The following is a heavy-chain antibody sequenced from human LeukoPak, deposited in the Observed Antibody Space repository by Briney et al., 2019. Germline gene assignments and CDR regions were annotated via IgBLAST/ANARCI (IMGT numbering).Heavy chain of an antibody. CDR3: ARGEGDGVVVITTGEYYYYGMDV. CDR2: INPSVGRT. J-gene: IGHJ6*02. Sequence: ASRTLSCKPSGYTFTSYYMHCERQPPGQGLEWMGLINPSVGRTIYAQKLQGRVTMTTDTSTSTAYMELRSLRSDDTAVYYCARGEGDGVVVITTGEYYYYGMDVWGQGTTVTVSS. D-gene: IGHD3-22*01. CDR1: GYTFTSYY. V-gene: IGHV1-46*01.